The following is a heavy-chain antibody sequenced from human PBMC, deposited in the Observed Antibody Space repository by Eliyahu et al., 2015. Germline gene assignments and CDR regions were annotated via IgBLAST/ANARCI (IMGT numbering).Heavy chain of an antibody. J-gene: IGHJ5*02. V-gene: IGHV4-39*01. D-gene: IGHD1-14*01. CDR1: GGSITNPSYY. CDR3: ARHGGITESWFDP. Sequence: SGAGLVKPSETLSLTCTVSGGSITNPSYYWGWIRQPPGKGLEWIGSIYYTGNIYNNPPLKSRVTMSVDTSKNQFSLKLESVTAADTAVYYCARHGGITESWFDPWGQGTLVTVSS. CDR2: IYYTGNI.